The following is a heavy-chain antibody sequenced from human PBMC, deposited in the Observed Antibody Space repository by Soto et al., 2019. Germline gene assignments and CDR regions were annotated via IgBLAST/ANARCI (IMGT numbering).Heavy chain of an antibody. CDR1: GVTFSNFS. Sequence: GGSLRLSCVGSGVTFSNFSINWVRQAPGKGLEWVSSINSRSDIYYADSVKGRFTISRDNAKNSVSLQMNSLRAEDTAVYYCAREYTAWPLAYGLDVWGQGTTVTVSS. CDR2: INSRSDI. J-gene: IGHJ6*02. D-gene: IGHD2-2*02. CDR3: AREYTAWPLAYGLDV. V-gene: IGHV3-21*01.